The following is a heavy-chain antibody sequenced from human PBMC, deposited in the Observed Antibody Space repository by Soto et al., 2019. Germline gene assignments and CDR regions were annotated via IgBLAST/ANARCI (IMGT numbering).Heavy chain of an antibody. D-gene: IGHD1-20*01. CDR3: ARDRSVFVSSVPNYCYAMDV. V-gene: IGHV1-69*12. CDR1: GGTFSNYA. J-gene: IGHJ6*01. Sequence: QVQLVQSGAEVKKPGSSVKVSCKASGGTFSNYAISWVRQAPGQGLEWMGGIIPLFGTANFAQRFQGSVTITADESTGTAYMGLSSLRSDDAAVYYCARDRSVFVSSVPNYCYAMDVWGHGTTVTVSS. CDR2: IIPLFGTA.